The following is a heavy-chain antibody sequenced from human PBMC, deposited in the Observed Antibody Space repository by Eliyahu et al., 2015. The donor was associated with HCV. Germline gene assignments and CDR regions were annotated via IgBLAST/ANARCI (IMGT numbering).Heavy chain of an antibody. V-gene: IGHV3-21*01. J-gene: IGHJ4*02. CDR3: ASLSLSGDISGYNYGEVTF. D-gene: IGHD3-22*01. CDR2: ISASSNYI. Sequence: EVHLAESGEGLVKPGESLRLSCVASGLSFTTYSMXWVRQAPGKGLEWVSLISASSNYIDXVDSVKGRFTISRDNAKNSVYLQMNSLRAEDTAVYYCASLSLSGDISGYNYGEVTFWGQGTLVTVSS. CDR1: GLSFTTYS.